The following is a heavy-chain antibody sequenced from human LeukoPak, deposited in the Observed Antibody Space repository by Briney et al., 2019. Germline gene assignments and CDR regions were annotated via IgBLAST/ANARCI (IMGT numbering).Heavy chain of an antibody. Sequence: GRSLRLSCAVSGFTFSSHVMHWVRQAPGKGLEWVAFVSYDGDNKNYADSVKGRFTISRDNSKNTLYLEVNSLRTEDTAVYYCARDLSGNFAVDYWGQGTLVTVSS. CDR3: ARDLSGNFAVDY. V-gene: IGHV3-30-3*01. CDR2: VSYDGDNK. J-gene: IGHJ4*02. CDR1: GFTFSSHV. D-gene: IGHD1-26*01.